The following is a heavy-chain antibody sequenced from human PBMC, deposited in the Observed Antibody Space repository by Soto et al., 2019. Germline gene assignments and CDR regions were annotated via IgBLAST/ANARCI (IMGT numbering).Heavy chain of an antibody. CDR1: GFTFSSYA. J-gene: IGHJ5*02. Sequence: GGSLRLSCAASGFTFSSYAMSWVRQAPGKGLEWVSVISGSGSSTYSVKGRFTISRDNSKNTLYLQINSLRAEDTAIYYCAKQGQVGLLSRKNWFDPWGQGTLVTVSS. CDR3: AKQGQVGLLSRKNWFDP. V-gene: IGHV3-23*01. D-gene: IGHD3-22*01. CDR2: ISGSGSST.